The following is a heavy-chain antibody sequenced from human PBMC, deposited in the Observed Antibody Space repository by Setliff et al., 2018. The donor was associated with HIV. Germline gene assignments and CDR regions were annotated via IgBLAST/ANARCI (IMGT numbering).Heavy chain of an antibody. CDR1: GYTFPSYY. J-gene: IGHJ3*02. CDR2: INPSGGST. CDR3: ARVRPKNRHYNFWSGYFGAFDI. D-gene: IGHD3-3*01. Sequence: ASVQVSCKASGYTFPSYYMHWVRQAPGQGLEWMGIINPSGGSTSYAQKFQGRVTMTRDTSTSTVYMELSSLRSEDTAVYYCARVRPKNRHYNFWSGYFGAFDIWGQGTMVTVSS. V-gene: IGHV1-46*01.